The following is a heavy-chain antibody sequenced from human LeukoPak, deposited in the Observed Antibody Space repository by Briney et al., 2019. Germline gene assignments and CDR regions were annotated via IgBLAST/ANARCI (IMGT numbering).Heavy chain of an antibody. CDR2: ISSSSSYI. CDR3: ARARWDSSGQHNAFDI. CDR1: GFTFSSYS. Sequence: GGSLRLSCAASGFTFSSYSLNWVRQAPGKGLEWVSSISSSSSYIYYADSVKGRFTTSRDNAKNSLYLQMNSLRAGDTAVYYCARARWDSSGQHNAFDIWGQGTMVTVSS. V-gene: IGHV3-21*01. D-gene: IGHD3-22*01. J-gene: IGHJ3*02.